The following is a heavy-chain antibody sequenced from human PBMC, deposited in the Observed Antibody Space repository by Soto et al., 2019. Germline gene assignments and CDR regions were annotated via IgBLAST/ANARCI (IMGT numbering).Heavy chain of an antibody. J-gene: IGHJ4*02. Sequence: EVHLLESGGALVQPGGSLRLSCAASGFSFSSYAMSWVRQAPGKGLDWVSAISGSGTKTHYADSVKGRFTISRDNSKNTLYLQMNSLRAEDMAVYYCAKDHPVIEVVKVFEYWGRGALVTVSS. D-gene: IGHD3-22*01. CDR1: GFSFSSYA. CDR3: AKDHPVIEVVKVFEY. V-gene: IGHV3-23*01. CDR2: ISGSGTKT.